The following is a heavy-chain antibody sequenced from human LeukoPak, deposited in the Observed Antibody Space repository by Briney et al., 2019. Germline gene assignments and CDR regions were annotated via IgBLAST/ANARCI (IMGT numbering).Heavy chain of an antibody. D-gene: IGHD3-10*01. CDR2: ISYDGSKK. J-gene: IGHJ4*02. V-gene: IGHV3-30*04. Sequence: PGGSLRLSCAASGFTFSSYAMHWVRQAPGKGLEWVTIISYDGSKKYYADYVKGRFTISRDNSKNTLYLQMNSLRAEDTAVYYCASSGRFGELSFDYWGQGTLVTVSS. CDR3: ASSGRFGELSFDY. CDR1: GFTFSSYA.